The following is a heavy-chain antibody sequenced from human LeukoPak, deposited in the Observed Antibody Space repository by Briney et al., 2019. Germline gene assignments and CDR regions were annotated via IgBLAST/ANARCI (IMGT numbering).Heavy chain of an antibody. CDR2: VWYDGSNK. D-gene: IGHD5-18*01. V-gene: IGHV3-33*01. Sequence: GRSLRLSCAAPGFTFSSYGMHWVRQAPGKGLEWVAVVWYDGSNKYYADSVKGRFTISRDNSKNTLYLQMNSLRAEDTAVYYCAREVDTAMAIDYWGQGTLVTVSS. CDR3: AREVDTAMAIDY. J-gene: IGHJ4*02. CDR1: GFTFSSYG.